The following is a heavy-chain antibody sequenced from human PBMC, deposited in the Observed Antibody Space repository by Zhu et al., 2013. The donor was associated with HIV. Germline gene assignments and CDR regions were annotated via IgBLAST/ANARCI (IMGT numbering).Heavy chain of an antibody. J-gene: IGHJ5*02. D-gene: IGHD3-16*01. CDR2: FDIEQGET. Sequence: QVQLVQSGAEVRKPGASVRLSCKVSGYTLTELSMHWVRQAPGRGLEWVGGFDIEQGETIYAQKLQDRVTLTEDTSTDTAFMELTSLRSEDTAVYYCATGPTYSVSPAWGQGXLVTVSS. V-gene: IGHV1-24*01. CDR3: ATGPTYSVSPA. CDR1: GYTLTELS.